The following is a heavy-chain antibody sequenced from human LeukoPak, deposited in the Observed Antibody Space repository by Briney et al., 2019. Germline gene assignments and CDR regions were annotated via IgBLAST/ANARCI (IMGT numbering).Heavy chain of an antibody. J-gene: IGHJ4*02. CDR3: ARDAYTYYYGSGSHFDY. D-gene: IGHD3-10*01. CDR1: GFTFSSYA. CDR2: ISYDGSNK. V-gene: IGHV3-30*04. Sequence: PGRSLRLSCAASGFTFSSYAMHWVRQAPGKGLEWVAVISYDGSNKYYADSVKGRFTISRENSKNTLYLQMNSLRAEDTAVYYCARDAYTYYYGSGSHFDYWGQGTLVTVSS.